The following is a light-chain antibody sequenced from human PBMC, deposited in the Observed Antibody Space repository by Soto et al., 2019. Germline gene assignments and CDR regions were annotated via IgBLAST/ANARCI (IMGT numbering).Light chain of an antibody. J-gene: IGLJ2*01. Sequence: QSALTQPASVSGSPGQSITISCTGTSSDVGGYNYVSWYQQHPGKAPKLMIYDVSNRPSGVSNRFSGSKSGNTASLTISGLQAEDEAYYYCSSYTSSSTLDNVVFGGGTKLTVL. CDR2: DVS. CDR1: SSDVGGYNY. CDR3: SSYTSSSTLDNVV. V-gene: IGLV2-14*01.